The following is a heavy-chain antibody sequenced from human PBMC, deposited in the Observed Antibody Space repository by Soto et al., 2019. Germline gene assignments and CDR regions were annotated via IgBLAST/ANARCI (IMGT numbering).Heavy chain of an antibody. J-gene: IGHJ4*02. CDR3: ARDFAWNLVGLDY. CDR1: GFTISSYG. CDR2: IWYDGSNK. Sequence: PGVSLSLSCAASGFTISSYGMHWVRQAPGKGLEWAAVIWYDGSNKYYADSVKGRFTISRDNSKNTLYLQMNSLRAEDTAVYYCARDFAWNLVGLDYWGQGTLVTVSS. V-gene: IGHV3-33*01. D-gene: IGHD1-1*01.